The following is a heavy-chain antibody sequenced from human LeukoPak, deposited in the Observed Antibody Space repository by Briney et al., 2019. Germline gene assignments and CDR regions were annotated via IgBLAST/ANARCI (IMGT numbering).Heavy chain of an antibody. CDR2: IRPDGNEK. J-gene: IGHJ4*02. V-gene: IGHV3-7*05. D-gene: IGHD1-20*01. CDR3: ARGDNWAFDY. Sequence: GGSLRLSCAASGFTFSSYWMSWVRQAPGRGPEWLANIRPDGNEKYYVDSVRGRFTISSDNAQHSLYLHMNSLRVEDTAIYYCARGDNWAFDYWGQGTLVTVSS. CDR1: GFTFSSYW.